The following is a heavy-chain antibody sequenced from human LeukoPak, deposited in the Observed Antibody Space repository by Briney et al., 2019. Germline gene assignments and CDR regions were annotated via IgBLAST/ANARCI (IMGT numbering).Heavy chain of an antibody. J-gene: IGHJ5*02. V-gene: IGHV5-51*01. CDR3: SRRDRGYNWFDP. CDR1: GYMFTTYW. CDR2: IYPDDSDT. Sequence: GESLKISCKGSGYMFTTYWIGWVRQMPGKGLEWMGIIYPDDSDTRYSPSFEGQVTISADKSIRTAYLHWSSLKASDTAMYYCSRRDRGYNWFDPWGQGTLVTVSS.